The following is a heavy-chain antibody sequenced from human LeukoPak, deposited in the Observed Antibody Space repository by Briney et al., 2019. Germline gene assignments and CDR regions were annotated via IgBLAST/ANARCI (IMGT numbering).Heavy chain of an antibody. CDR1: GYTFTRYY. D-gene: IGHD5-24*01. CDR3: ARERWLLLRGAVKDGIDI. Sequence: ASGKISCKASGYTFTRYYIHWVRQAPGQGLEWMGIINTSGGGASYAQKFQGRVTVTRDTSTSTVYMELSSLRSEDTAVYYCARERWLLLRGAVKDGIDIWGQGTLVTVSS. V-gene: IGHV1-46*01. J-gene: IGHJ3*02. CDR2: INTSGGGA.